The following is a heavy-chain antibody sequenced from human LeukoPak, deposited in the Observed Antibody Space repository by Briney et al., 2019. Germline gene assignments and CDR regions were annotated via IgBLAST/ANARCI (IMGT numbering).Heavy chain of an antibody. D-gene: IGHD1/OR15-1a*01. Sequence: PSETLSLTCTVSGVSISGSNYYWALIRQPPGKGLEWIGSIHYSGATYYNPSLKSRVTISVDTSKDQFSLNLSSVTAADTAVYYCARALRCRGVIIGTFSRCYGMDVGGKGTTVTVPS. J-gene: IGHJ6*04. CDR2: IHYSGAT. CDR1: GVSISGSNYY. CDR3: ARALRCRGVIIGTFSRCYGMDV. V-gene: IGHV4-39*01.